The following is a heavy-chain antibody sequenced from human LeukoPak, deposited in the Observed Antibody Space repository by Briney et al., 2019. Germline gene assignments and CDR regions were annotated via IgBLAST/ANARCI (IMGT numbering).Heavy chain of an antibody. Sequence: ASVKVSCKASGYSFTSYYLHWVRQAPGQGLEWMGIIHPTVGDTTYAQKFQGRVTMTRDMSTGTVYIDLSRLRSEDTAVYYCARYGFSSVWQGGWHAFDIWGQGTTVTVSS. CDR1: GYSFTSYY. CDR3: ARYGFSSVWQGGWHAFDI. J-gene: IGHJ3*02. D-gene: IGHD6-25*01. CDR2: IHPTVGDT. V-gene: IGHV1-46*01.